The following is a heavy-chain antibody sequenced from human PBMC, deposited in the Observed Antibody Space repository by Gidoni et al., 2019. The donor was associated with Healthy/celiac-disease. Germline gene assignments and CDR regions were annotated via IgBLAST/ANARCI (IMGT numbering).Heavy chain of an antibody. CDR1: GLTFSSFA. V-gene: IGHV3-23*01. CDR2: ISGGGGST. J-gene: IGHJ4*02. CDR3: AKGPYSSGWYSDY. Sequence: EVQLLESGGGLVQPGGSLRLSCAASGLTFSSFAMSWVRQAPGKGLEWVSIISGGGGSTYYADSAKGRFTISRDNSKNTLYLQMNSLRAEDTAVYYCAKGPYSSGWYSDYWGQGTLVTVSS. D-gene: IGHD6-19*01.